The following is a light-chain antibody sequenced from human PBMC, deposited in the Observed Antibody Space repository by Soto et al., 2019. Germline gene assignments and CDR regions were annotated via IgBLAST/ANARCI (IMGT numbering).Light chain of an antibody. V-gene: IGKV3-11*01. CDR3: QHYSSQT. J-gene: IGKJ1*01. Sequence: EIVLTQSPATLSLSPGERATLSCRASQSVSSYLAWYQQKPGQAPRRLIYDAANRATGIPARFSGSGSGTDFTLSISRLEPEDSAVYFCQHYSSQTFGQGTKVDIK. CDR2: DAA. CDR1: QSVSSY.